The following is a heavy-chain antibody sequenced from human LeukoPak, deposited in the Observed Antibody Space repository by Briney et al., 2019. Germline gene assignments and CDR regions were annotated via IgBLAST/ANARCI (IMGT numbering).Heavy chain of an antibody. J-gene: IGHJ4*02. CDR2: INPNSGGT. CDR1: GYTFTGYY. D-gene: IGHD2-2*02. V-gene: IGHV1-2*02. Sequence: ASVKVSCKASGYTFTGYYMHWVRQALGQGLEWMGWINPNSGGTNYAQKFQGRVTMTRDTSISTAYMELSRLRSDDTAVYYCARSVTYIVVVPAAISSYYFDYWGQGTLVTVSS. CDR3: ARSVTYIVVVPAAISSYYFDY.